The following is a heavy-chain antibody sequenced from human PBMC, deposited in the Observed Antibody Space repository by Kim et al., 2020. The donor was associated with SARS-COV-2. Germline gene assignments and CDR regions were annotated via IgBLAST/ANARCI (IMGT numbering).Heavy chain of an antibody. CDR3: ARDSQEIAVVVPATDPFNL. Sequence: ASVKVSCKASGYTFTKYFLHWVRQAPGQGLEWMGVINPNGGTTRYAQKFQDRVTLTRDTSTNTIFMELSSLKSDDSAVYYCARDSQEIAVVVPATDPFNLWGQGSLVIVSS. CDR1: GYTFTKYF. D-gene: IGHD2-15*01. CDR2: INPNGGTT. V-gene: IGHV1-46*01. J-gene: IGHJ3*01.